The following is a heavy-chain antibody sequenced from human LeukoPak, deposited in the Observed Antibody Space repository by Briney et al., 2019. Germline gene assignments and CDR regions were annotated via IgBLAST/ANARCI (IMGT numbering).Heavy chain of an antibody. CDR3: ARVPGDYYGSGSYLYYGMDV. CDR2: INPSGGST. CDR1: GYTFTSYY. V-gene: IGHV1-46*01. Sequence: ASVKVSCKASGYTFTSYYMHWVRQAPGQGLEWVGIINPSGGSTSYAQKFQGRVTMTRDTSTSTVYMELSSLRSEDTAVYYCARVPGDYYGSGSYLYYGMDVWGQGTTVTVSS. D-gene: IGHD3-10*01. J-gene: IGHJ6*02.